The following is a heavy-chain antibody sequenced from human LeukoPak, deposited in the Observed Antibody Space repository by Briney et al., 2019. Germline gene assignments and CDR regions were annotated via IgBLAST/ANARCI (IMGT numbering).Heavy chain of an antibody. CDR3: ARDFEEWELPAY. V-gene: IGHV1-2*02. CDR1: GYTSTGYY. J-gene: IGHJ4*02. Sequence: GASVKVSCKASGYTSTGYYMHWVRQAPGQGLEWMGWINPNSGGTNYAQKFQGRVTMTRDTSISTAYMELSRLRSDDTAVYYCARDFEEWELPAYWGQGTLVTVSS. CDR2: INPNSGGT. D-gene: IGHD1-26*01.